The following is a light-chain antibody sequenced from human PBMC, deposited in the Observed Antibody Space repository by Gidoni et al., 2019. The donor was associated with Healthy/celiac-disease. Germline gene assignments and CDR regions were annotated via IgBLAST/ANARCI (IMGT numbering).Light chain of an antibody. V-gene: IGKV1-5*03. CDR1: QSISSW. J-gene: IGKJ1*01. CDR2: KAS. Sequence: DIQMTQSPSTLSASVGDRVNITCRASQSISSWLAWYQQKPGKAPTLLIYKASSLESGVPSRFSGSGSGTEFTLTISSLQPDDFATYYCQQYKTFGQGTKVEIK. CDR3: QQYKT.